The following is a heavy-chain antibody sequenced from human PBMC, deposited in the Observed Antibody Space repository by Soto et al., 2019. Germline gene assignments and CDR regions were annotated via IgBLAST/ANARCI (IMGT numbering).Heavy chain of an antibody. V-gene: IGHV3-23*01. CDR3: AYQERYCNSNSCYSGSDLLDY. CDR2: ICGSGNNT. CDR1: GFTFSSYA. D-gene: IGHD2-2*02. J-gene: IGHJ4*02. Sequence: PGGSLRLSCAASGFTFSSYAMNWVRQAPGKGLEWVSAICGSGNNTYYAYSVKGRFNISREHSKNNLYLQMNNLSAEDTAVYYCAYQERYCNSNSCYSGSDLLDYWGQVNLVTVSS.